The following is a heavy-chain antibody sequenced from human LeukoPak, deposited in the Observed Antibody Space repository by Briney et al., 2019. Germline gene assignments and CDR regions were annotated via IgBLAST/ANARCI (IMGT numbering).Heavy chain of an antibody. D-gene: IGHD2-15*01. CDR1: GYTFTGHY. V-gene: IGHV1-2*02. Sequence: ASVKLSCKASGYTFTGHYMHWVRQAPGQGPEWMGWINPNSGGTTYAQKFQGRVTMTRDTSISTAYMELTRLRSDDTAVYYWARDQVARDIVVVLAATGTIDYWGQGTLVTVSS. CDR3: ARDQVARDIVVVLAATGTIDY. J-gene: IGHJ4*02. CDR2: INPNSGGT.